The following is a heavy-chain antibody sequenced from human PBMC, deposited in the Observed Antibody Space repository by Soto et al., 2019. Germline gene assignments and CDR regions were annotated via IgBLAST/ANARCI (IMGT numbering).Heavy chain of an antibody. V-gene: IGHV1-18*01. CDR2: ISAYNGNT. Sequence: ASEEVSCKASGYTFPRSGISWLRQAPGQGLEWMGWISAYNGNTNYAQKLQGRVTMTTDTSTSTAYMELRSLRSDDTSVYYCARDRAGTYYDILTCSSPCDYWGQGTRGTVSS. D-gene: IGHD3-9*01. CDR3: ARDRAGTYYDILTCSSPCDY. CDR1: GYTFPRSG. J-gene: IGHJ4*02.